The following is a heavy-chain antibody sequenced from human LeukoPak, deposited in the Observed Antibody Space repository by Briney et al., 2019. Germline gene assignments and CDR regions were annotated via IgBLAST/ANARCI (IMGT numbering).Heavy chain of an antibody. CDR2: IIPIFETS. CDR1: GGTFSSHA. J-gene: IGHJ3*02. CDR3: ARDGITMVRGVILHDAFDI. V-gene: IGHV1-69*06. D-gene: IGHD3-10*01. Sequence: SVKVSCKASGGTFSSHAIGWVRQAPGQGLEWMGSIIPIFETSNYAQKFQGRVTLTADKSTSTAYMELSSLRSEDTAVYYCARDGITMVRGVILHDAFDIWGQGTMVTVSS.